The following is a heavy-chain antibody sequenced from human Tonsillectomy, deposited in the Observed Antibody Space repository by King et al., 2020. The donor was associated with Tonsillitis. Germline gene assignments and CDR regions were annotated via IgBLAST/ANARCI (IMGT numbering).Heavy chain of an antibody. CDR3: AKDVAANRLSYFDL. J-gene: IGHJ2*01. D-gene: IGHD2-15*01. Sequence: VQLVESGGGLVQRGGSLRLSCAASGLTFSSYAMSWVRQGPGKGLEWVSTISGSGGSTYYADSVEGRFIISRDNSKNTLFLQMNSLRAEDTAVYYCAKDVAANRLSYFDLWGRGTLVTVSS. CDR2: ISGSGGST. CDR1: GLTFSSYA. V-gene: IGHV3-23*04.